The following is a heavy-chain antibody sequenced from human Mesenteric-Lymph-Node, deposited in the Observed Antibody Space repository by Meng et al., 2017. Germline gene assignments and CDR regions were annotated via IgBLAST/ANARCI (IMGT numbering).Heavy chain of an antibody. CDR2: ISAYNGNT. CDR1: GYTFTSYA. V-gene: IGHV1-18*01. Sequence: ASVKVSCKASGYTFTSYAMHWVRQAPGQRLEWMGWISAYNGNTNYAQKLQGRVTMTTDTSTSTAYMELRSLRSDDTAVYYCARDPLYYYDSSGYYPFDYWGQGTLVTVSS. CDR3: ARDPLYYYDSSGYYPFDY. J-gene: IGHJ4*02. D-gene: IGHD3-22*01.